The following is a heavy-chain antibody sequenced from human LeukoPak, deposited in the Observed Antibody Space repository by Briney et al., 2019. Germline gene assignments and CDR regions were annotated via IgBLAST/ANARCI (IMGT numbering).Heavy chain of an antibody. J-gene: IGHJ4*02. Sequence: SETLSLTCAVYGGSFSGYYWSWIRQPPGKGLEWIGEINHSGSTNYNPSLKSRVTISVDTSKNQFSLKLGSVTAADTAVYYCARGGYSGYVYWGQGTLVTVSS. V-gene: IGHV4-34*01. CDR2: INHSGST. D-gene: IGHD5-12*01. CDR3: ARGGYSGYVY. CDR1: GGSFSGYY.